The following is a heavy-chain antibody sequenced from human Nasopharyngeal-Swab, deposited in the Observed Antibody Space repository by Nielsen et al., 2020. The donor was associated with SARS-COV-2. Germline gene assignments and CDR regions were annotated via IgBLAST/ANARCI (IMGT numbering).Heavy chain of an antibody. CDR3: ARSPGSITMVRGVIITGWFDP. Sequence: GESLNISCAASGFTFSSYSMNWVRQAPGKGLEWVSSISSSSSYIFYADSVKGRFTISRDNAKKSLYLQMNSLRAEDTAVYYCARSPGSITMVRGVIITGWFDPWGQGTLVTVSS. V-gene: IGHV3-21*01. CDR1: GFTFSSYS. D-gene: IGHD3-10*01. J-gene: IGHJ5*02. CDR2: ISSSSSYI.